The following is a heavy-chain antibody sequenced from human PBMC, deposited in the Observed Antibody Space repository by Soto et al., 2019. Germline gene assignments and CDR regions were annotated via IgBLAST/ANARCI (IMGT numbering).Heavy chain of an antibody. CDR1: CASISSFY. V-gene: IGHV4-59*01. Sequence: PSETLSLTCIVSCASISSFYWSWIRQPPGKELEWIGYMYHSGRSSYNPSLKSRVTISVDTSTNQFSLRLRSVTAADTAVYYCARVRTSNGMDVWGQGTTVTVSS. J-gene: IGHJ6*02. D-gene: IGHD2-2*01. CDR2: MYHSGRS. CDR3: ARVRTSNGMDV.